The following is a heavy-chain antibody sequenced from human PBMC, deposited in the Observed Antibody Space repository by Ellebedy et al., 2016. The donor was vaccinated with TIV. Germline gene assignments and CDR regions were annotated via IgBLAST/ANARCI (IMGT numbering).Heavy chain of an antibody. D-gene: IGHD2-8*01. CDR1: GGSMNGYF. Sequence: GSLRLXXSVSGGSMNGYFCSWIRQPPGKGLEWIGHIYYSGGTNYNPSLKSRATISADTSRNQFSLNLSSVTAADTAVYYCARGGIYCTNGVCYVRDWFDPWGQGTLVTVSS. V-gene: IGHV4-59*12. CDR3: ARGGIYCTNGVCYVRDWFDP. CDR2: IYYSGGT. J-gene: IGHJ5*02.